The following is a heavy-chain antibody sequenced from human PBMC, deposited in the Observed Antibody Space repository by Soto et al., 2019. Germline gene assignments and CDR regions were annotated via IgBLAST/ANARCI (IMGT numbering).Heavy chain of an antibody. D-gene: IGHD3-10*01. CDR2: IYYSGST. Sequence: SETLSLTCTVSGGSISSGDYYWSWIRQPPGKGLEWIGYIYYSGSTYYNPSLKSRVTISVDTSKNQFSLKLSSVTAADTAVYNCASTYYYGSGSYYSFDYWGQGTLVTVSS. J-gene: IGHJ4*02. CDR3: ASTYYYGSGSYYSFDY. V-gene: IGHV4-30-4*01. CDR1: GGSISSGDYY.